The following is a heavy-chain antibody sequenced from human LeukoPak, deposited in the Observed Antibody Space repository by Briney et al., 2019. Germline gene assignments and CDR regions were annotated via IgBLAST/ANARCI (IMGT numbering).Heavy chain of an antibody. CDR3: ARKDTAMVSWFDP. Sequence: GESLKISCKGSGYSFTNYWIGWVRQMPGKGLEWMGIISPDGSDTRYSPSFQGQVTISADKSITTAYLQWSSLKASDTAMYYCARKDTAMVSWFDPWGQGTLVTVSS. CDR1: GYSFTNYW. D-gene: IGHD5-18*01. J-gene: IGHJ5*02. V-gene: IGHV5-51*01. CDR2: ISPDGSDT.